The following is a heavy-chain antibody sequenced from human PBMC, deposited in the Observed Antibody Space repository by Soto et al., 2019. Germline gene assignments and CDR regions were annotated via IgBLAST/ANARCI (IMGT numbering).Heavy chain of an antibody. J-gene: IGHJ3*02. D-gene: IGHD5-12*01. CDR3: AKDQRDGYNYGAFDI. Sequence: EVQLLESGGGLVQPGGSLRLSCAASGFTFSNYGMSWVRQAPGKGLEWVSSISGSGGSTYYADSVKGRFTISRDNSKNTLYLQMNSLRAEDTAVYYCAKDQRDGYNYGAFDIWGQGTMVTVSS. CDR2: ISGSGGST. V-gene: IGHV3-23*01. CDR1: GFTFSNYG.